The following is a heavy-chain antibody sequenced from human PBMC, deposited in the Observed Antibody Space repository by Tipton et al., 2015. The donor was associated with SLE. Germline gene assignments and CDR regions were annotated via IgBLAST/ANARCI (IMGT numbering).Heavy chain of an antibody. J-gene: IGHJ3*02. CDR3: ARRSSSGWYDSDAFDI. D-gene: IGHD6-19*01. CDR2: IYYSGTT. V-gene: IGHV4-39*01. Sequence: TLSLTCTVSGGSISSSSYYWGWIRQPPGKGLEWIGSIYYSGTTYYNPSLKSRVTISVDTSKNQFSLKLSSVTAADTAMYYCARRSSSGWYDSDAFDIWGQGTMVTVSS. CDR1: GGSISSSSYY.